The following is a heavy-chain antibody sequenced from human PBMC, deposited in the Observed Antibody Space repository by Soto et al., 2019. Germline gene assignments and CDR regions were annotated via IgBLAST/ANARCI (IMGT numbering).Heavy chain of an antibody. CDR1: GYTFTDYY. Sequence: QVQLVHSGAEVKKPGASVRVSCKASGYTFTDYYLHWVRQAPGQGLEWMGWIDPNSGRTQYARKFQGRVVMSRDTSTSTAYVELSRLKSDDTAIYYCARDSALTTGWFDPWGQGTLVTVSS. V-gene: IGHV1-2*07. D-gene: IGHD4-17*01. J-gene: IGHJ5*02. CDR3: ARDSALTTGWFDP. CDR2: IDPNSGRT.